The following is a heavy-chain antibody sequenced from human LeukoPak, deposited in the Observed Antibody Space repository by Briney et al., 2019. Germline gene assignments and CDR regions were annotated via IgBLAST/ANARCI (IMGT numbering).Heavy chain of an antibody. V-gene: IGHV3-9*01. CDR3: AKGHYGDYDNWFDP. CDR1: GFTFDDYA. Sequence: GRSLRLSCAGSGFTFDDYAMHWVRQAPGKGLEWVSAISWNGGTIGYADSVKGRFTISRDNGKNSLYLQMNSLRAEDTALYYCAKGHYGDYDNWFDPWGQGTLVTVSS. D-gene: IGHD4-17*01. J-gene: IGHJ5*02. CDR2: ISWNGGTI.